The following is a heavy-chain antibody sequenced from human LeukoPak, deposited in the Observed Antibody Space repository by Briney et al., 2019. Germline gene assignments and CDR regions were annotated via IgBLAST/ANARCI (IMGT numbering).Heavy chain of an antibody. V-gene: IGHV3-7*01. CDR2: INQDGSET. Sequence: GGSLRLSCAASRFTFGIYWMSWVRQAPGKALEWVANINQDGSETYYVDSVEGRFTISRDNAKNSLYLQMNSLRAEDTAVYYCARERIVGATTPYYYYMDVWGKGTTVTVSS. CDR3: ARERIVGATTPYYYYMDV. J-gene: IGHJ6*03. CDR1: RFTFGIYW. D-gene: IGHD1-26*01.